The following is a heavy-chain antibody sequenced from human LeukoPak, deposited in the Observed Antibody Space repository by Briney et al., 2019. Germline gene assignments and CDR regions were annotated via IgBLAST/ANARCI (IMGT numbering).Heavy chain of an antibody. V-gene: IGHV1-18*01. CDR1: GYTFTSYG. CDR3: ARAAKRITIFGVPTGNWFDP. CDR2: VSAYNGNT. Sequence: ASVKVSFKASGYTFTSYGISWVRQAPGQGLEWMGWVSAYNGNTNYAQKLQGRVTMTTDTSTSTAYMELRSLRSDDTAVYYCARAAKRITIFGVPTGNWFDPWGQGTLVTVSS. J-gene: IGHJ5*02. D-gene: IGHD3-3*01.